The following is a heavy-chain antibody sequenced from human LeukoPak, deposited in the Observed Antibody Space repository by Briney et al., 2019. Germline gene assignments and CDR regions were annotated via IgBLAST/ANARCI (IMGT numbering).Heavy chain of an antibody. V-gene: IGHV3-48*02. D-gene: IGHD3-16*01. Sequence: GGSLRLSCAASGFTFSSHSMNWVRHAPGKGLEWLSYISGTGGSIYYADSVKGRFIISRDNAKNSLYLQMNSLRDEDTAVYYCARVLGGGWWFDPWGQGTLVTVSS. CDR1: GFTFSSHS. J-gene: IGHJ5*02. CDR2: ISGTGGSI. CDR3: ARVLGGGWWFDP.